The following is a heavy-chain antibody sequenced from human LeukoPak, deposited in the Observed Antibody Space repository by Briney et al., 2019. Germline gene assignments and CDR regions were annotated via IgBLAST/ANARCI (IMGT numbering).Heavy chain of an antibody. J-gene: IGHJ4*02. CDR1: GYTFISYA. CDR3: AKVESSSSFDY. V-gene: IGHV1-3*04. D-gene: IGHD6-6*01. Sequence: ASVKVSCKASGYTFISYAIHWVRQAPGQGLEWTGWINTGNGNTKYSQTFQGRVTITRDTSASTAYMELSSLRFDDTAVYYCAKVESSSSFDYWGQETLVTVSS. CDR2: INTGNGNT.